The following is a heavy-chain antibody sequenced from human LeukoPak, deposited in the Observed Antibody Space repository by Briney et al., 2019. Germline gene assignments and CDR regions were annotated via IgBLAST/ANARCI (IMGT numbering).Heavy chain of an antibody. Sequence: ASVKVSCKASGGTFSSYAISWVRQAPGQGLEWMGWISAYNGNTNYAQKLQGRVTMTTDTSTSTAYMELRSLRSDDTAVYYCARDPSGSYHDNWFDPWGQGTLVTVSS. CDR2: ISAYNGNT. CDR1: GGTFSSYA. CDR3: ARDPSGSYHDNWFDP. J-gene: IGHJ5*02. D-gene: IGHD1-26*01. V-gene: IGHV1-18*01.